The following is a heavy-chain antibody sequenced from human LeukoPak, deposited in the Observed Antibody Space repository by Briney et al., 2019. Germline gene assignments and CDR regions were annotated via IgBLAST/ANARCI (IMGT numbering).Heavy chain of an antibody. J-gene: IGHJ6*02. D-gene: IGHD4-17*01. CDR1: GGTFSSYA. Sequence: SVKVSCKASGGTFSSYAISWVRQAPGQGLEWVGGIIPIFGTANYAQKFQGRVTITADESTSTAYMELSSLRSEDTAVYYCARDDYGNYYGMDVWGLGTTVTVSS. CDR2: IIPIFGTA. CDR3: ARDDYGNYYGMDV. V-gene: IGHV1-69*13.